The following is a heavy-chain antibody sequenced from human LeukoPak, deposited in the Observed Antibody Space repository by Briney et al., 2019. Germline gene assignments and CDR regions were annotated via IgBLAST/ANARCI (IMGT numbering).Heavy chain of an antibody. CDR2: ITTSDGNT. Sequence: GGSLRLSCAASGFTFSSYWMTWVRQAPGKGLEWVSTITTSDGNTYYADSVKGRFTVSRDNSKNTLFLQMNSLRAEDTAVYYCAKDGGLWVSAHWGDSWGRGTLVTVSS. CDR1: GFTFSSYW. V-gene: IGHV3-23*01. D-gene: IGHD7-27*01. CDR3: AKDGGLWVSAHWGDS. J-gene: IGHJ4*02.